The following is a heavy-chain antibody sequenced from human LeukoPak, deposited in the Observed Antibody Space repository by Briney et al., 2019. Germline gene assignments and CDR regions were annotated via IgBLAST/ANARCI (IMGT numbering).Heavy chain of an antibody. J-gene: IGHJ3*02. V-gene: IGHV3-23*01. CDR2: ISGSGIST. Sequence: GGSLRLSYAAAGFTFSDYGMNWVRRAPGKGLEWVSGISGSGISTYYADSVKGRFTISRDNSKNMLYLQMNSLRVEDTAVYYCAKSWNYYDSSGDDALDIWGQGTMVTVSS. CDR1: GFTFSDYG. CDR3: AKSWNYYDSSGDDALDI. D-gene: IGHD3-22*01.